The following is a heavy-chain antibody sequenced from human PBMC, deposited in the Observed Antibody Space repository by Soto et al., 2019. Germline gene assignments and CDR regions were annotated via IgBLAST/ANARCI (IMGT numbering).Heavy chain of an antibody. D-gene: IGHD5-12*01. J-gene: IGHJ4*02. CDR1: VGSISRYY. CDR2: IYYSGST. V-gene: IGHV4-59*08. CDR3: ARVRDGYNIDY. Sequence: SETLSLTCTVSVGSISRYYWSWIRQPPGKGLEWIGYIYYSGSTNYNPSLKSRVTISVDTSKNQFSLNMSSVTAADTAVYYCARVRDGYNIDYWGQGALVTVSS.